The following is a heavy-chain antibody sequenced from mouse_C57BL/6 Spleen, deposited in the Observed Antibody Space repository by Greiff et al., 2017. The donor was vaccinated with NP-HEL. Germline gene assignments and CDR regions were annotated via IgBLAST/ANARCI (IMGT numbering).Heavy chain of an antibody. J-gene: IGHJ2*01. D-gene: IGHD1-1*01. CDR1: GYTFTSYW. CDR2: IDPSDSYT. CDR3: ARYGDYDSSSPDD. V-gene: IGHV1-50*01. Sequence: VQLQQPGAELVKPGASVKLSCKASGYTFTSYWMQWVKQRPGQGLEWIGEIDPSDSYTNYNQKFKGKATLTVDKSSSTAYMQLSSLTSEDSAVYYCARYGDYDSSSPDDWGQGTTLTVSS.